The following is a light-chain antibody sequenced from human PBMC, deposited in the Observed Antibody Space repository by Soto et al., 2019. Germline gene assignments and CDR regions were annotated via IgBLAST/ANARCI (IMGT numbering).Light chain of an antibody. J-gene: IGLJ3*02. CDR1: SSDVGAYKY. Sequence: QSALTQPPSASGSPGQSVTIPCTGTSSDVGAYKYVSWYQQYPGKAPKLMIYEVSKRPSGVPDRFSGSKSGNTASLTVSGLQAEDEADYYCTSYVGSDIWVFGGGTQVTVL. CDR2: EVS. V-gene: IGLV2-8*01. CDR3: TSYVGSDIWV.